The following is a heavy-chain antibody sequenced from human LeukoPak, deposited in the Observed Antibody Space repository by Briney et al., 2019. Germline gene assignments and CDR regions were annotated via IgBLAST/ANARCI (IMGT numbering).Heavy chain of an antibody. CDR1: GYTFTSYA. V-gene: IGHV1-69*13. D-gene: IGHD1-26*01. CDR3: ARDPNVPDIVGATRGHYGMDV. J-gene: IGHJ6*02. Sequence: SVKVSCKASGYTFTSYAISWVRQAPGQGLEWMGGIIPIFGTANYAQKFQGRVTITADESTSTAYMELSSLRSEDTAVYYCARDPNVPDIVGATRGHYGMDVWGQGTTVTVSS. CDR2: IIPIFGTA.